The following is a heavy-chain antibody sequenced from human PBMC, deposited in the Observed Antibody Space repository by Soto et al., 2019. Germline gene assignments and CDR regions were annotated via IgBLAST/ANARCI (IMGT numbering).Heavy chain of an antibody. CDR2: ISSSSSYI. V-gene: IGHV3-21*01. J-gene: IGHJ6*03. CDR1: GFTFSSYS. CDR3: ARGYCSSTSCPYGFYYYYMDV. D-gene: IGHD2-2*01. Sequence: EVQLVESGGGLVKPGGSLRLSCAASGFTFSSYSMNWVRQAPGKGLEWVSSISSSSSYIYYADSVKGRFTISRDNAKNSLYLQMNSLRAEDTAVYYCARGYCSSTSCPYGFYYYYMDVWGKGTTVTVSS.